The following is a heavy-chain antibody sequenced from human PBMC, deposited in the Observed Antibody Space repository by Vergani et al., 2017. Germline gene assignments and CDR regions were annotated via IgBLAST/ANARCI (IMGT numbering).Heavy chain of an antibody. Sequence: EVQLVESGGGLVQPGRSLRLSCAASGFTFDDYAMHWVRQAPGKGLEWVSGISWNSGSIGYADSVKGRFTISRDNAKNSLYLQMNSLRAEDTALYYCAKDRSGFGDYFDYWGQGTLVTVSS. D-gene: IGHD3-3*01. CDR2: ISWNSGSI. CDR3: AKDRSGFGDYFDY. J-gene: IGHJ4*02. CDR1: GFTFDDYA. V-gene: IGHV3-9*01.